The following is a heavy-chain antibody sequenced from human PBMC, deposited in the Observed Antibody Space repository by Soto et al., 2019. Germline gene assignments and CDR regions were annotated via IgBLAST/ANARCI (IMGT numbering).Heavy chain of an antibody. Sequence: PGGSLRLSCAASGFTFSSYGMHWVRQAPGKGLEWVAVISYDRSNKYYADSVKGRFTISRDNSKNTLYLQMNSLRAEDTAVYYCAKAPDYGDYVYYWGQGTLVTVSS. CDR1: GFTFSSYG. CDR3: AKAPDYGDYVYY. V-gene: IGHV3-30*18. D-gene: IGHD4-17*01. CDR2: ISYDRSNK. J-gene: IGHJ4*02.